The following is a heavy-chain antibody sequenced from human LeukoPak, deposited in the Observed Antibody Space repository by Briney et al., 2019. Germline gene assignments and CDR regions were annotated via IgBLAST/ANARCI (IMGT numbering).Heavy chain of an antibody. CDR1: GFTFSTYA. Sequence: GGSLRLSCAASGFTFSTYAMSWVRQAPGKGLEWVSAVRGSGSDTYYADSVKGRFTISRDNSKNTLHLQMNSLSAEDTAIYYCAKTSRVNSAYDSPFDYWGQGTLVTVSS. D-gene: IGHD5-12*01. J-gene: IGHJ4*02. CDR3: AKTSRVNSAYDSPFDY. V-gene: IGHV3-23*01. CDR2: VRGSGSDT.